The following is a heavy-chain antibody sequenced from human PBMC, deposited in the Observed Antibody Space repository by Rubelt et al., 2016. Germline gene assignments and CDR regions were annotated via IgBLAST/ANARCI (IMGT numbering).Heavy chain of an antibody. D-gene: IGHD2-8*01. V-gene: IGHV1-2*06. CDR2: INPNSGDT. CDR1: GYTFTGYY. CDR3: AQDGVYGMDV. J-gene: IGHJ6*02. Sequence: GYTFTGYYMHWVRQAPGQGLEWMGRINPNSGDTNYAQKFQGRVTMTRDTSISTAYMELRRLRSDDTAVYYCAQDGVYGMDVWGQGTTVTVSS.